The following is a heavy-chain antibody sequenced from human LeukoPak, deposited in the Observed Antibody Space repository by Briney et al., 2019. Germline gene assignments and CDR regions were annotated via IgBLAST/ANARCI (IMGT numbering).Heavy chain of an antibody. J-gene: IGHJ2*01. V-gene: IGHV3-20*04. CDR3: AKGKDTLNPYWYFDV. CDR1: GFTFDDYA. Sequence: PGGSPRLSCAASGFTFDDYAMSWVRQAPGKGLEWVSGINWSGVSTGYAASVKGRFTISRDNTKNSLFLQMNSLRAEDTAFYYCAKGKDTLNPYWYFDVWGRGTLVTVSS. D-gene: IGHD2-15*01. CDR2: INWSGVST.